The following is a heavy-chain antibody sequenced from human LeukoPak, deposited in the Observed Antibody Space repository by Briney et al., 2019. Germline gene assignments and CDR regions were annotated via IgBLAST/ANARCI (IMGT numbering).Heavy chain of an antibody. J-gene: IGHJ4*02. CDR3: AYSSGYVRFGY. CDR2: IYYSGGT. D-gene: IGHD3-22*01. V-gene: IGHV4-59*08. CDR1: GGSISSYY. Sequence: SETLSLTCTVSGGSISSYYWSWIRQPPGKGLEWIGYIYYSGGTNYNPSLKSRVTTSVDTSKNQFSLKLSSVTAADTAVYYCAYSSGYVRFGYWGQGTLVTVSS.